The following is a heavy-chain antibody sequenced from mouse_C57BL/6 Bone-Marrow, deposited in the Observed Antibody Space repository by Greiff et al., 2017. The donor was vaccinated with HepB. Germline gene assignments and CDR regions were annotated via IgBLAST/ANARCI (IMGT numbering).Heavy chain of an antibody. CDR1: GYSITSGYY. V-gene: IGHV3-6*01. CDR3: AENYYGSSHWYFDV. D-gene: IGHD1-1*01. CDR2: ISYDGSN. J-gene: IGHJ1*03. Sequence: VQLQQSGPGLVKPSQSLSLTCSVTGYSITSGYYWNWIRQFPGNKLEWMGYISYDGSNNYNPSLKNRISITRDTSKNQFFLKLNSVTTEDTATYYCAENYYGSSHWYFDVWGTGTTVTVSS.